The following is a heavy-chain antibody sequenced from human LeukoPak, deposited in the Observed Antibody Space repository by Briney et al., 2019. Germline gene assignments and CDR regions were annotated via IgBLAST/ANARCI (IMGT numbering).Heavy chain of an antibody. D-gene: IGHD3-9*01. CDR3: AKEKKYYDILTGADY. V-gene: IGHV3-33*06. Sequence: PGGSLRLPCAASGFTFSSYGMHWVRQAPGKGLEWVAVIWYDGSNKYYADSVKGRFTISRDNSKNTLYLQMNSLRAEDTAVYYCAKEKKYYDILTGADYWGQGTLVTVSS. CDR1: GFTFSSYG. J-gene: IGHJ4*02. CDR2: IWYDGSNK.